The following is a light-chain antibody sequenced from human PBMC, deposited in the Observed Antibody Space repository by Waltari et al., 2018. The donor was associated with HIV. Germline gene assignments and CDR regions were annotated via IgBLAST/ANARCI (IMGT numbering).Light chain of an antibody. CDR3: CAYAGSTTYVI. CDR1: RSDVVGYNL. V-gene: IGLV2-23*02. J-gene: IGLJ2*01. CDR2: EVS. Sequence: QSALTQPASASGSPGQSITLSCTGTRSDVVGYNLLSMYQQHPGKAPKLMIYEVSKRPSGVSNRFSGSKSGNTASLTISRLQAEDEADYYCCAYAGSTTYVIFGGGTKLTVL.